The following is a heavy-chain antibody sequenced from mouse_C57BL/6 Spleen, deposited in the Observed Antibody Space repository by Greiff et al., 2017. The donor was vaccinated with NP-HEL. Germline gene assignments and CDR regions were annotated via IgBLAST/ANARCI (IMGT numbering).Heavy chain of an antibody. D-gene: IGHD3-1*01. CDR1: GFTFSDYY. V-gene: IGHV5-12*01. CDR3: ARHRGRGYFDV. J-gene: IGHJ1*03. CDR2: ISNGGGST. Sequence: EVKLMESGGGLVQPGGSLKLSCAASGFTFSDYYMYWVRQTPEKRLAWVAYISNGGGSTYYLDTVKGRFTISRDNAKNTLYLQMSRLKSEDTAMYYCARHRGRGYFDVWGTGTTVTVSS.